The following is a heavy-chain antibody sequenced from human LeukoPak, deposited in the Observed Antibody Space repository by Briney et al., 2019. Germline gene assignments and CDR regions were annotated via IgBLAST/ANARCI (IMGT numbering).Heavy chain of an antibody. V-gene: IGHV4-59*01. D-gene: IGHD3-10*01. Sequence: SETLSLTCTVSGGSISSYYWSWLRQPPGKGLEWIGYIYYSGSTNYNPSLKSRVTISVDTSKNQFSLKLSSVTAADTAVYYCARVPSRYYYGSGSYHSSARFDPWGQGTLVTVSS. CDR2: IYYSGST. CDR3: ARVPSRYYYGSGSYHSSARFDP. J-gene: IGHJ5*02. CDR1: GGSISSYY.